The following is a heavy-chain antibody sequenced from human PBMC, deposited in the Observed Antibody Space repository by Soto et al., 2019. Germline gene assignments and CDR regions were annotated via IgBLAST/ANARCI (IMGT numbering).Heavy chain of an antibody. CDR3: ARAQSVVGNIVVAPAAMSYYYYYMDV. J-gene: IGHJ6*03. D-gene: IGHD2-2*01. V-gene: IGHV2-5*02. CDR1: GFSLKTGGMA. Sequence: QITLKESGPTLVKPTQTLTLTCTFSGFSLKTGGMAVGWIRQPPGEALEWLALIYWDDDRHYNPSLKSRLTITEDTSRNQVVLTMTNMDPSDTATYYCARAQSVVGNIVVAPAAMSYYYYYMDVWGGGTTVAVSS. CDR2: IYWDDDR.